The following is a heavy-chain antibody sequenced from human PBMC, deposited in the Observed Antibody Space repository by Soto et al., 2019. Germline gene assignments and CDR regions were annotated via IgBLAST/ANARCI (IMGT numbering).Heavy chain of an antibody. V-gene: IGHV3-30*03. CDR2: ISYESIST. Sequence: GGSLRLSCVASRLTFSNYGMHWVRQAPGKGLEWVAVISYESISTVYRDSVRGRFTISRDNSRNTLYLHMNSLTPEDTAVYYCAREAGCSGTNCNVYFDYWGLGTLVTVSS. CDR1: RLTFSNYG. D-gene: IGHD2-15*01. CDR3: AREAGCSGTNCNVYFDY. J-gene: IGHJ4*01.